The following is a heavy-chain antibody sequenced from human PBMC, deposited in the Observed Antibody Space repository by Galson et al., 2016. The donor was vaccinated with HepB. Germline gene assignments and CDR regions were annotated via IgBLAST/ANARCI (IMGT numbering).Heavy chain of an antibody. D-gene: IGHD5-12*01. CDR1: GFTFSIYA. Sequence: SLRLSCAGSGFTFSIYALHWVRQAPGKGLEWVSTISLLASTTYYADSVKGRFVISGDNSQSTLHLQMNSLRADDTAVYYCAKDRRGIYGYDLVDYWGQGTLVTVSS. CDR2: ISLLASTT. CDR3: AKDRRGIYGYDLVDY. J-gene: IGHJ4*02. V-gene: IGHV3-23*01.